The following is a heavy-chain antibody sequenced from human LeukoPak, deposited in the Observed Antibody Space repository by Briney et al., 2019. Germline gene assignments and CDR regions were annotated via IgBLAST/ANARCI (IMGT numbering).Heavy chain of an antibody. CDR2: INPNSGGT. CDR1: GYTFTGYY. CDR3: ARDRVTTVTHNINWFDP. Sequence: RASVKVSCKASGYTFTGYYMHWVRQAPGQGLEWMGWINPNSGGTNYAQKFQGRVTMTRDTSISTAYMELSRLRSDDTAVYYCARDRVTTVTHNINWFDPWGQGTLVTVSS. V-gene: IGHV1-2*02. D-gene: IGHD4-11*01. J-gene: IGHJ5*02.